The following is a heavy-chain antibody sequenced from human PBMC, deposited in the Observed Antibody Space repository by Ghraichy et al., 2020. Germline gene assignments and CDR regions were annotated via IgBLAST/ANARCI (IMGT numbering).Heavy chain of an antibody. V-gene: IGHV3-33*01. CDR2: IWYDGSNK. CDR1: GFTFSSYG. J-gene: IGHJ3*02. Sequence: GALRLSCAASGFTFSSYGMHWVRQAPGKGLEWVAVIWYDGSNKYYADSVKGRFTISRDNSKNTLYLQMNSLRAEDTAVYYCARDYAKWLLEGDAFDIWGQGTMVTVSS. D-gene: IGHD3-22*01. CDR3: ARDYAKWLLEGDAFDI.